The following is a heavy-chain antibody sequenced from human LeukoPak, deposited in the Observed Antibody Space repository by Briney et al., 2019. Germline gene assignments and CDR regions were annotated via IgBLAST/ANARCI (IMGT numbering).Heavy chain of an antibody. CDR2: ISYDGSNK. V-gene: IGHV3-30*18. CDR1: GFTFSSYG. D-gene: IGHD6-19*01. CDR3: AKDREAVVGDY. J-gene: IGHJ4*02. Sequence: GGSLRLSCAASGFTFSSYGMHWVRQAPGKGLEWVAVISYDGSNKYYADSVKGRFTISRDNSKNTLYLQMNSLRAEDTAVYYCAKDREAVVGDYWGQGTLVTVSS.